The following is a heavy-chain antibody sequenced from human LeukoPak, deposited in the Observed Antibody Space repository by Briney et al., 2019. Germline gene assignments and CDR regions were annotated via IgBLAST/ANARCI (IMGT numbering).Heavy chain of an antibody. CDR2: ISAYNGNT. CDR1: GYTFTSYG. CDR3: ARVGLQLGYYYYYYMDV. J-gene: IGHJ6*03. V-gene: IGHV1-18*01. D-gene: IGHD2-2*01. Sequence: ASVKVSCKASGYTFTSYGISWVRQAPGQGLEWMGWISAYNGNTNYAQKLQGRVTMTTDTSTSTAYMELRSLRSDDTAVYYCARVGLQLGYYYYYYMDVWGKGTTVTISS.